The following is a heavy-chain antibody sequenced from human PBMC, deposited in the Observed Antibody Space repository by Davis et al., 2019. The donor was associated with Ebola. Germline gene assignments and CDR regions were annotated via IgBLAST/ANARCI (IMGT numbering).Heavy chain of an antibody. CDR1: GFTFSSYS. CDR3: ATNTRGYSYGSLH. V-gene: IGHV3-48*02. Sequence: GESLKISCAASGFTFSSYSMNWVRQAPGKGLEWVSYISSSSSTIYYADSVKGRFTISRDNAKNSLYLQMNSLRDEDTAVYYCATNTRGYSYGSLHWGQGTLVTVSS. J-gene: IGHJ4*02. CDR2: ISSSSSTI. D-gene: IGHD5-18*01.